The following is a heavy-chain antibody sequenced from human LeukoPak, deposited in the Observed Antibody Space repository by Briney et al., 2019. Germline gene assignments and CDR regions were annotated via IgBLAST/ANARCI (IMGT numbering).Heavy chain of an antibody. Sequence: GGSLRLSWAAYGFIFSNFRMGWARQGQGKGLQWVASINRDGSEKHHVDSVKGRFTISRDNAKNSVYLQMSGLTVEDTAVYYCVTDVDIWGQGTLVTVSS. CDR1: GFIFSNFR. J-gene: IGHJ4*02. CDR2: INRDGSEK. V-gene: IGHV3-7*03. CDR3: VTDVDI. D-gene: IGHD2-15*01.